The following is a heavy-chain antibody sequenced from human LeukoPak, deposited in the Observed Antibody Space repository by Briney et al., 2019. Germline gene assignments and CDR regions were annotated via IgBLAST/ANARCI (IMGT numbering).Heavy chain of an antibody. CDR1: GGSISDYY. D-gene: IGHD6-13*01. Sequence: NPSETLSLTCTVSGGSISDYYWSWIRQLAGKGLEWIGRIYSGGSANYNPSLKSRLTMSVDTSKNQFSLKLSSVTAADTAVYYCARGDSSSWYYFDFWGQGTLVTVSS. CDR3: ARGDSSSWYYFDF. V-gene: IGHV4-4*07. J-gene: IGHJ4*02. CDR2: IYSGGSA.